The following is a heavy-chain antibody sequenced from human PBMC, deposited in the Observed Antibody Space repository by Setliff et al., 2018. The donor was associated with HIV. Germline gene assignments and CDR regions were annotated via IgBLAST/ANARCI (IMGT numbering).Heavy chain of an antibody. V-gene: IGHV4-34*01. D-gene: IGHD3-10*01. J-gene: IGHJ4*02. CDR1: GGSFSGYY. CDR3: ASGDRWFGGHYFDY. CDR2: INHSGST. Sequence: SETLSLTCAVYGGSFSGYYWSWIRQPPGKGLEWIGEINHSGSTNYNPTLKSRVTISVDTSKNQFSLKLSSATAADTAVYYCASGDRWFGGHYFDYWGQGTLVTVSS.